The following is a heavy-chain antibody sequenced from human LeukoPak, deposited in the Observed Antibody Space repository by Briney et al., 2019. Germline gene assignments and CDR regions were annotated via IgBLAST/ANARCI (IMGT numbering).Heavy chain of an antibody. CDR3: ARGYDREKSAY. Sequence: SETLSLTCTVSGGSISSSSYYWGWIRQPPGKGLEWIGSIYYSGSTNYNPSLKSRVTISVDTSKNQFSLKLTSVAAADTAVYYCARGYDREKSAYWGQGTLVTVSS. V-gene: IGHV4-39*07. CDR1: GGSISSSSYY. D-gene: IGHD3-22*01. CDR2: IYYSGST. J-gene: IGHJ4*02.